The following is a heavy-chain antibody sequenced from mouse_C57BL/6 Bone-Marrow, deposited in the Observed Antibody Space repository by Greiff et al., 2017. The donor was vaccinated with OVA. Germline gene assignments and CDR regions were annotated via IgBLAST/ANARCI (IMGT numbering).Heavy chain of an antibody. D-gene: IGHD2-3*01. V-gene: IGHV14-3*01. CDR1: GFNIKNTY. J-gene: IGHJ2*01. CDR3: ARFGYSYYFDY. CDR2: IDPANGNT. Sequence: VQLQQSVAELVRPGASVKLSCTASGFNIKNTYMPWVKQRPEQGLEWIGRIDPANGNTKYAPKFQGKATITADTSSNTAYLQLSSLTSEDTAIYYCARFGYSYYFDYWGQGTTLTVSS.